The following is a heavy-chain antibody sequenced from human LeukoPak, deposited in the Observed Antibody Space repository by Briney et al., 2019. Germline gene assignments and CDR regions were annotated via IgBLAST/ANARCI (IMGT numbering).Heavy chain of an antibody. CDR1: GYTFTGYY. V-gene: IGHV1-2*02. Sequence: GASVKVSCKASGYTFTGYYMHWVRQAPGQGLEWVGWINPNSGGTNYAQTFQGRVTMTRDTSISKACMQLSRLISDDAAVYYYSRVYGDPFDYWGQGTLVTVSS. J-gene: IGHJ4*02. D-gene: IGHD4-17*01. CDR2: INPNSGGT. CDR3: SRVYGDPFDY.